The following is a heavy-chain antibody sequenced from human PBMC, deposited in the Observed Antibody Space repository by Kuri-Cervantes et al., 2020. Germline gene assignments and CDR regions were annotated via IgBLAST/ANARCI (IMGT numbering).Heavy chain of an antibody. D-gene: IGHD3-10*01. CDR3: ARDLVYGSGSLDH. CDR2: INGDGSDR. V-gene: IGHV3-74*03. Sequence: GGSLRLPCAASGFTFDDYAMHWVRQAPGKGLVWVSRINGDGSDRQYAESVRGRFTLSRDNAKNTVYLQMNSLRAEDTAVYYCARDLVYGSGSLDHWGQGTLVTVSS. CDR1: GFTFDDYA. J-gene: IGHJ4*02.